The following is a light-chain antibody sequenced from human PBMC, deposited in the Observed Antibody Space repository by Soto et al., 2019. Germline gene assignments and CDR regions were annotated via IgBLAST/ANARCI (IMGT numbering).Light chain of an antibody. J-gene: IGKJ3*01. CDR2: DAS. V-gene: IGKV1-33*01. CDR3: HQYDGLPLA. Sequence: DIQLTQSPSSLSASVGDRVTITCQASQDVNNHLNWYQQKPGKAPKLLIYDASNLEKGVPSRFSRSGSGTHFTFTITTLQPEDFATHYCHQYDGLPLAFGPGTKVYIK. CDR1: QDVNNH.